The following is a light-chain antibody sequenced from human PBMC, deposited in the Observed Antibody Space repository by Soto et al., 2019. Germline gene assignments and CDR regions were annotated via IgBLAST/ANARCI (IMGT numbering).Light chain of an antibody. CDR3: SSYTSSNIVI. Sequence: QSALTQPASVSGSPGQSITISCTGTSSDVGAYNYVSWYQQHPAKAPKVMIYDVSNRPSGVSNRFSGSKSGNTASLTISGLQADDEADYYCSSYTSSNIVIFGGGTKLTVL. V-gene: IGLV2-14*03. CDR1: SSDVGAYNY. CDR2: DVS. J-gene: IGLJ2*01.